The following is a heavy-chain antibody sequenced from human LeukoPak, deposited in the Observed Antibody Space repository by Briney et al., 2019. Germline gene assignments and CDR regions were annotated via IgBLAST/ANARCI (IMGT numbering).Heavy chain of an antibody. CDR2: ISYDGSNK. V-gene: IGHV3-30*18. CDR1: GFTFSSYG. D-gene: IGHD3/OR15-3a*01. Sequence: GGSLRLSCAASGFTFSSYGMHWVRQAPGKGLGWVAVISYDGSNKYYADSVKGRFTISRDNSKNTLYLQMNSLRAEDTAVYYCAKDLDWSYFDYWGQGTLVTVSS. CDR3: AKDLDWSYFDY. J-gene: IGHJ4*02.